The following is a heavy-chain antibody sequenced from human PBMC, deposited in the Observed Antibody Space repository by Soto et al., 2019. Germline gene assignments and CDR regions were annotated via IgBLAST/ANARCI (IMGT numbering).Heavy chain of an antibody. V-gene: IGHV1-18*01. J-gene: IGHJ4*02. CDR3: ARDPQYSTSSQVFDS. CDR2: ISTYNGNT. CDR1: GYTFTTYA. Sequence: QVQLVQCGAEVKKPGASVKVSCKASGYTFTTYAISWVRQAPGQGLEWMGRISTYNGNTKYAQKLQGRVTMTTDTSTSTAYMELRSLRSDDTAVYYCARDPQYSTSSQVFDSWGQGTLVTVSS. D-gene: IGHD6-6*01.